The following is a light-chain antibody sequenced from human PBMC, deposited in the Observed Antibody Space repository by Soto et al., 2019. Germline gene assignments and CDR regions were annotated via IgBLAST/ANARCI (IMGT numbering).Light chain of an antibody. CDR3: QQYNSYSPAS. Sequence: DIQMTQSPYLLSASVGDRVTITCRASQSISSWLAWYQQKPGEATNLLIYDASSLESGGPSRFSGSGSGTEFTLTISSLQSDDFATYHCQQYNSYSPASFGQGTKVDLK. J-gene: IGKJ1*01. CDR2: DAS. V-gene: IGKV1-5*01. CDR1: QSISSW.